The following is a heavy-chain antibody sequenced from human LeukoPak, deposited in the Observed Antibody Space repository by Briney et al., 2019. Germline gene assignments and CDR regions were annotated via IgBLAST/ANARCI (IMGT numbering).Heavy chain of an antibody. J-gene: IGHJ4*02. Sequence: GGSLRLSCSASGFTFSSYAMHWVRQAPGKGLEYISAISSNGISTYYADSVRGRFTISRDNSKNTVYLQMSSLRAEDTAVYYCARDWNLGGNPAYWGQGTLVTVSS. CDR2: ISSNGIST. V-gene: IGHV3-64D*09. CDR3: ARDWNLGGNPAY. CDR1: GFTFSSYA. D-gene: IGHD4-23*01.